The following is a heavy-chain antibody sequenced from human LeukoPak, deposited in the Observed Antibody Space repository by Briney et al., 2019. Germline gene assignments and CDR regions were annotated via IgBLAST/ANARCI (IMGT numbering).Heavy chain of an antibody. Sequence: SETLSLTCTVSGGSISSYYWSWIRQPAGKGLEWIGRIYTSGSTNYNPSLKSRVTMSVDTSKNQFSLKLSSVTAADTAVYYCARDIFPAGFGVVIAFDIWGQGTMVTVSS. J-gene: IGHJ3*02. CDR3: ARDIFPAGFGVVIAFDI. CDR2: IYTSGST. D-gene: IGHD3-3*01. CDR1: GGSISSYY. V-gene: IGHV4-4*07.